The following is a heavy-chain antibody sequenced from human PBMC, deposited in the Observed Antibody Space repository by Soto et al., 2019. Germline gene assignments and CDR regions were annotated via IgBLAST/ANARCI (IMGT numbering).Heavy chain of an antibody. V-gene: IGHV4-39*01. D-gene: IGHD1-7*01. CDR2: IYYSGST. CDR3: ARHPRTGTTSLDFDY. CDR1: GGSISSSSYY. Sequence: QLQLQESGPGLVKPSETLSLTCTVSGGSISSSSYYWGWIRQPPGKGLEWIGSIYYSGSTYYNPSLKSRVTISVDPSKKQFSLELRSVTAADPGVYYCARHPRTGTTSLDFDYWGQGTLVTVSS. J-gene: IGHJ4*02.